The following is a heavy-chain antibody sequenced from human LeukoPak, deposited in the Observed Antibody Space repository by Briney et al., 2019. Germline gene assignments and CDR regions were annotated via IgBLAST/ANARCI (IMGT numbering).Heavy chain of an antibody. CDR2: ISSSGGST. V-gene: IGHV3-23*01. CDR1: GFAFSSFV. D-gene: IGHD5-18*01. CDR3: AKGHNQAGNSYGYAV. J-gene: IGHJ4*02. Sequence: PGGSLRLSCAASGFAFSSFVMSWVRQAPGKGLEWVSSISSSGGSTQHADSVKGRFSISRDNSKNTLSLQMNSLRAEDTAIYYCAKGHNQAGNSYGYAVWGQGTLVTVSS.